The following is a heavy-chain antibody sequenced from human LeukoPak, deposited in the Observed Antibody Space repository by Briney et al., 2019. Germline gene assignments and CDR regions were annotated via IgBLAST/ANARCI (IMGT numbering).Heavy chain of an antibody. Sequence: GGSLRLSCAASGFTFSNYWMSWVRQAPGKGLEWVANIKQDGSEKYYVDSVKGRFTISRDNAKNSLYLQMNSLRAEDTAVYYCARALDSSSSRYQAFEYWGQGILVTVSS. CDR3: ARALDSSSSRYQAFEY. CDR1: GFTFSNYW. D-gene: IGHD2-2*01. CDR2: IKQDGSEK. V-gene: IGHV3-7*01. J-gene: IGHJ4*02.